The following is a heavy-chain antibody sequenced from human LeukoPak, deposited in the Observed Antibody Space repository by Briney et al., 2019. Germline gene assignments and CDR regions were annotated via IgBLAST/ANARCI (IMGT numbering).Heavy chain of an antibody. J-gene: IGHJ5*02. CDR2: IYYSGST. Sequence: PSQTLSLTCTVSGGSISSGGYYWSWIRQHPGKGLEWIGYIYYSGSTYYNPSLKSRVTISVDTSKNQFSLKLSSVTAADTAVYYCAGEACSGGSCYSGYWLDPWGQGTLVTVSS. V-gene: IGHV4-31*03. CDR3: AGEACSGGSCYSGYWLDP. D-gene: IGHD2-15*01. CDR1: GGSISSGGYY.